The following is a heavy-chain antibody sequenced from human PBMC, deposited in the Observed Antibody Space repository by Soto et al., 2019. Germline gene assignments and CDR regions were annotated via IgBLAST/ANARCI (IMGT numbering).Heavy chain of an antibody. Sequence: GGSLRLSCAASGFTVSSNYMTWVRQAPGKGLEWVSVIYSGGSTYYADSVKGRFTISRHNSKNMLYLQMNSLRAEDTAVYYCATNPTSMGYYYMDVWGKGTTVTVSS. CDR3: ATNPTSMGYYYMDV. J-gene: IGHJ6*03. V-gene: IGHV3-53*04. CDR2: IYSGGST. D-gene: IGHD3-10*01. CDR1: GFTVSSNY.